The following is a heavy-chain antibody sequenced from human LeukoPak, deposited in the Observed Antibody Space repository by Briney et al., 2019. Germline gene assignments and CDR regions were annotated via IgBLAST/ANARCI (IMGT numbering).Heavy chain of an antibody. CDR2: INYDGSKE. Sequence: GGSLRLSCVASGFTFSRFGMHWVRQAPGKGLEWVTFINYDGSKEYYADSVKGRFTISRDSSKNTLYLQMNSLRAEDTAVYYCARDLGVGASDYWGQGTLVTVSS. D-gene: IGHD1-26*01. V-gene: IGHV3-30*02. CDR1: GFTFSRFG. J-gene: IGHJ4*02. CDR3: ARDLGVGASDY.